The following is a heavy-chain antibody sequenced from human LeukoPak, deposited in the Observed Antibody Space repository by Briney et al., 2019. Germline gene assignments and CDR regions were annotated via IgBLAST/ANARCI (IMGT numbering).Heavy chain of an antibody. CDR3: ASEGFSGSYRYYYMDV. V-gene: IGHV1-46*01. J-gene: IGHJ6*03. D-gene: IGHD1-26*01. Sequence: ASVKVSCKASGYTFTSYYMHWVRQAPGRGLEWMGIINPSGGSTSYAQKFQGRVTMTRDTSTSTVYMELSSLRSEDTAVYYCASEGFSGSYRYYYMDVWGKGTTVTVSS. CDR2: INPSGGST. CDR1: GYTFTSYY.